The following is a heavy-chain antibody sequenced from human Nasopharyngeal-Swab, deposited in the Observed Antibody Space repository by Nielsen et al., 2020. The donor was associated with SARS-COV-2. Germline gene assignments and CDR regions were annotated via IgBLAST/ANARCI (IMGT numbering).Heavy chain of an antibody. Sequence: GESLKTSCAASGFSFSTYWMHWVRQVPGKRLVWLSQINSDGSNITYADPVEGRFTISRDNSKSTLYLQMNSLKDEDTAVYYCVRGYDYWGQGTLVTVSS. CDR2: INSDGSNI. J-gene: IGHJ4*02. CDR3: VRGYDY. CDR1: GFSFSTYW. V-gene: IGHV3-74*01.